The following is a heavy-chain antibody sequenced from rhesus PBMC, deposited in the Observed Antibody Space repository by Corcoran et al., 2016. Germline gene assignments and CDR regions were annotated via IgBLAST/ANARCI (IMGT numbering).Heavy chain of an antibody. CDR1: GGSISGGYD. Sequence: QVQLQESGPGLVKPSETLSLTCAVSGGSISGGYDWSWIRQPPGKGREWSVYIYGSRWRTNYNPSLKNRVTSSKDTSKTQFSLKLSSVTAADTAVYYCARMESNWGQGVLVTVSS. V-gene: IGHV4-76*01. D-gene: IGHD3-22*01. CDR2: IYGSRWRT. CDR3: ARMESN. J-gene: IGHJ4*01.